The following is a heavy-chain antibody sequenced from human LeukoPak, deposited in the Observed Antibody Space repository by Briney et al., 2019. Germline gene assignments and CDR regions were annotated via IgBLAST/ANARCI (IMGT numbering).Heavy chain of an antibody. J-gene: IGHJ4*02. CDR2: ISGDADTT. V-gene: IGHV3-23*01. D-gene: IGHD1/OR15-1a*01. Sequence: GGSRTLSCARSGFIFSSFAMSWVRQAPGKGLAWVSGISGDADTTYYGDSMEGRFTISRDNAKNTLYLQVNSLRVEDTAVYYCAKGRTGTRGGYFDHWGQGIRVTVSS. CDR3: AKGRTGTRGGYFDH. CDR1: GFIFSSFA.